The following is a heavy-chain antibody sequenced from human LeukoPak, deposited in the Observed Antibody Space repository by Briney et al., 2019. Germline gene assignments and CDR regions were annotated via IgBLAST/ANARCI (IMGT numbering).Heavy chain of an antibody. CDR2: IWFDGSST. D-gene: IGHD2-21*02. Sequence: PGGSLRLSCAASGFTFSRFGMHCVRQAPRKRLEWEAVIWFDGSSTYYADSVKGRFTISRDNSKNMLYLQMNSLRVEDTGVYFCARDSAPYCGGDCYFDYWGHGTLVTVSS. V-gene: IGHV3-33*01. CDR1: GFTFSRFG. CDR3: ARDSAPYCGGDCYFDY. J-gene: IGHJ4*01.